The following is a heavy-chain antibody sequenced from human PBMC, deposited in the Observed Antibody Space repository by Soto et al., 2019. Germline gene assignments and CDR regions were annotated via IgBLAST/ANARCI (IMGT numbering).Heavy chain of an antibody. J-gene: IGHJ6*02. CDR2: IYYTGST. V-gene: IGHV4-30-4*01. CDR1: GGSISSGDYY. CDR3: ARVTIINGMDV. Sequence: SSETLSLTCTVSGGSISSGDYYWSWIRQPPGKGLECIGYIYYTGSTYYNPSLKSRVIISVDTSKNQFSLKLSSVTAADTAVYYCARVTIINGMDVWGQGTTVT. D-gene: IGHD3-10*01.